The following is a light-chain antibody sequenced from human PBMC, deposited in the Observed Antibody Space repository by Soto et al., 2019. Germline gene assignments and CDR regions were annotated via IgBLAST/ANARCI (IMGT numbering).Light chain of an antibody. CDR1: QSVTTN. J-gene: IGKJ4*01. CDR2: GAS. CDR3: QQYDRWPVT. V-gene: IGKV3-15*01. Sequence: EVVMTQSPATLSVSPGERVTFSCRASQSVTTNLAWYQHKPGQSPRLLISGASTGASGIPPRFSGSGSGTEFTLTIDRLQSADFAVYYCQQYDRWPVTFGGGTRWISN.